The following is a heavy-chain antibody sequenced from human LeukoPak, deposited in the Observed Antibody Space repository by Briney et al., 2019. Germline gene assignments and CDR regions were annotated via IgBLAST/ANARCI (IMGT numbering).Heavy chain of an antibody. J-gene: IGHJ4*02. CDR2: SRPKANGYAT. Sequence: GGSLRLSCTASGFPFSDYYIDWVRQAPGKGLEWVGRSRPKANGYATDYAASVKGRFSISRDDSKNSLDLQMNSLKTEDTAVYYCTRVLRIVGATIIAYWGQGTLVTVSS. D-gene: IGHD1-26*01. CDR1: GFPFSDYY. V-gene: IGHV3-72*01. CDR3: TRVLRIVGATIIAY.